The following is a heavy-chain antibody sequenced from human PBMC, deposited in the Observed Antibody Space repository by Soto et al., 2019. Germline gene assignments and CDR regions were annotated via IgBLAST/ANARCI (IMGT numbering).Heavy chain of an antibody. CDR3: ARDRGWYWFDP. Sequence: XSVKDSCQASGYTFTSYGISWGRQAPVQGLEWMGWISAYNGNTNYAQELQGRVTMTTDTSTSTAYMELRSLRSDDTAVYYCARDRGWYWFDPWGQGTLVTVSS. J-gene: IGHJ5*02. D-gene: IGHD6-19*01. CDR2: ISAYNGNT. V-gene: IGHV1-18*01. CDR1: GYTFTSYG.